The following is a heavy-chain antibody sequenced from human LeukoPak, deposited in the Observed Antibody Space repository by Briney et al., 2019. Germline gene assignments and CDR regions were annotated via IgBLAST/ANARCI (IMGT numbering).Heavy chain of an antibody. CDR1: GGTFSSYA. CDR3: ARDRGAPELLGYFDY. J-gene: IGHJ4*02. D-gene: IGHD1-26*01. Sequence: SVKVSCKASGGTFSSYAISWVRQAPGQGLEWMGGIIPIFGTANYAQKFQGRVTITADESTSTAYMELSSLRSEDTAVYYCARDRGAPELLGYFDYWGQGTLVTVSS. V-gene: IGHV1-69*13. CDR2: IIPIFGTA.